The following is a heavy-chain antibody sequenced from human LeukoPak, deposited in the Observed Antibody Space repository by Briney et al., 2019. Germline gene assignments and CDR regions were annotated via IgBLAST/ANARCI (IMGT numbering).Heavy chain of an antibody. CDR1: GYTFTSYD. J-gene: IGHJ5*02. CDR3: AREGSDTAHYNWFDP. V-gene: IGHV1-18*01. Sequence: ASVNVSCKASGYTFTSYDINWVRQATGQGLEWKGWMNPKSGNTKYVQKLQGRVTMTTDTSTSTAYMELRSLRSDDTAVYYCAREGSDTAHYNWFDPWGQGTLVTVSS. CDR2: MNPKSGNT. D-gene: IGHD5-18*01.